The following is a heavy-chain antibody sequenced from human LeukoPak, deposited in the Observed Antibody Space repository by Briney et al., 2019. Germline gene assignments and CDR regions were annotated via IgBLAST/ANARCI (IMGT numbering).Heavy chain of an antibody. J-gene: IGHJ6*02. CDR2: IIPIYGIA. CDR3: AREGYCSGGSCYFSHYYYGMDV. V-gene: IGHV1-69*04. Sequence: SVKVSCKASGGTFSSYAISWVRQAPGQGLEWMGRIIPIYGIANYAQKFQGRVTITADKSTSTAYMELSSLRSEDTAVYYCAREGYCSGGSCYFSHYYYGMDVWGQGTTVTVS. CDR1: GGTFSSYA. D-gene: IGHD2-15*01.